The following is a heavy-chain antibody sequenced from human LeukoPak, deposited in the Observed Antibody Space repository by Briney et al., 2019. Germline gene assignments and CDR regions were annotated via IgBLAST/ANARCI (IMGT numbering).Heavy chain of an antibody. CDR1: GFTFSSHW. D-gene: IGHD6-13*01. J-gene: IGHJ4*02. Sequence: GGSLRLSCAASGFTFSSHWMSWVRQAPGKGLEWVANIKQDGSEKYYVDSVKGRFTISRDNSKNTLYLQMNSLRAEDTAVYYCARTPAPLGYFDYWGQGTLVTVSS. V-gene: IGHV3-7*01. CDR3: ARTPAPLGYFDY. CDR2: IKQDGSEK.